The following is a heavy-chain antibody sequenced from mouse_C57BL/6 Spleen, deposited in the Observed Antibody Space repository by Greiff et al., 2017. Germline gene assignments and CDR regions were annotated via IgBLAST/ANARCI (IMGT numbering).Heavy chain of an antibody. Sequence: EVQLQQSGPELVKPGASVKISCKASGYSFTGYYMNWVKQSPDKSLEWIGEINPSTGGTTYNQKFKAKATLTVDKSSSTAYMQLKSLTSEDSAGYYCAPNGAWFAYWGQGTRVTVSA. J-gene: IGHJ3*01. D-gene: IGHD4-1*01. CDR3: APNGAWFAY. CDR2: INPSTGGT. CDR1: GYSFTGYY. V-gene: IGHV1-42*01.